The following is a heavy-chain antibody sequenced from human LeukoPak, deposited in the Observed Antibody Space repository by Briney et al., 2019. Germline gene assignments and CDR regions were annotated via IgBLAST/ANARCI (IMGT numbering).Heavy chain of an antibody. J-gene: IGHJ4*02. CDR2: ISGSGGST. CDR3: ANSRYYDSSGDFDY. Sequence: PGGSLRLSCAASGFTFSSYAMSWVRQAPGKGLEWVSAISGSGGSTYYADSVKGRFTISRDNSKNTLYLQMNSLRAEDTAVYYCANSRYYDSSGDFDYWGQGTLVTVSS. D-gene: IGHD3-22*01. CDR1: GFTFSSYA. V-gene: IGHV3-23*01.